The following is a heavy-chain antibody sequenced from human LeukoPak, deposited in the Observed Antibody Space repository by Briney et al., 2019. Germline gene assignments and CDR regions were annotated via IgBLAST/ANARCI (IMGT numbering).Heavy chain of an antibody. Sequence: GGSLRLSCAASGFTFSNYWMHWVRQAPGKGLVWVSRINTDGSGKNYADSVKGRFTISRDNAKSTSYLQMNSLRAEDTAVYYCASASSHRIAAGGDYWGQGTLVTVSS. CDR1: GFTFSNYW. J-gene: IGHJ4*02. CDR2: INTDGSGK. D-gene: IGHD6-13*01. CDR3: ASASSHRIAAGGDY. V-gene: IGHV3-74*01.